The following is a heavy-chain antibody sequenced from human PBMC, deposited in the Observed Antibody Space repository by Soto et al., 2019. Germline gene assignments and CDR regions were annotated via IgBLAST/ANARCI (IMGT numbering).Heavy chain of an antibody. CDR2: LSNDGSST. J-gene: IGHJ6*02. Sequence: GGSLKLSFAASGLTFSRSWMPWVRQVPGKGLVWVSRLSNDGSSTSYADSVKGRFTVSRDTAKNTLYLQMNSLRAEDTAVYYCARGSDGYNFDYFYYGMDVWGQGTTVTVSS. D-gene: IGHD5-12*01. V-gene: IGHV3-74*01. CDR3: ARGSDGYNFDYFYYGMDV. CDR1: GLTFSRSW.